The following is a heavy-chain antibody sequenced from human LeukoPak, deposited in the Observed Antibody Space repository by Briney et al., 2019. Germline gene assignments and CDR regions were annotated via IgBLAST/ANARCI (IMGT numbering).Heavy chain of an antibody. Sequence: ASVKVSCKASGYTFTGYFMHWVRQAPGQGLEWMGWINPNSGGTNYAQKFQGRVTMTGDTSISTAYMELSRLRSDDTAVYYCASSVDTAMTSDVGLDIWGQGTMVTVSS. CDR3: ASSVDTAMTSDVGLDI. CDR1: GYTFTGYF. V-gene: IGHV1-2*02. D-gene: IGHD5-18*01. CDR2: INPNSGGT. J-gene: IGHJ3*02.